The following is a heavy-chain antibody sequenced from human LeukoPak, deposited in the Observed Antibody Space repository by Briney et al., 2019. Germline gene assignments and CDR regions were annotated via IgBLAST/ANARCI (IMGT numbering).Heavy chain of an antibody. CDR3: GRIYYYVDV. CDR1: GESSSGYS. Sequence: PSETLSLTCAVYGESSSGYSYGWIRQSPGKGLEWIGDINRSGVSNYNPSLKSRVTISIDTSRNQFSLELRSVADADTAVYYCGRIYYYVDVWGEGTTVTVSS. CDR2: INRSGVS. J-gene: IGHJ6*03. V-gene: IGHV4-34*01.